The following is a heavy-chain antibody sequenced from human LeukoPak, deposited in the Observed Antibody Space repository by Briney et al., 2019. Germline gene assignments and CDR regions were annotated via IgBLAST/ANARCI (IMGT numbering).Heavy chain of an antibody. CDR1: GFTVSSNY. CDR2: IYSGGST. D-gene: IGHD3-16*01. J-gene: IGHJ3*02. V-gene: IGHV3-66*01. Sequence: GGSLRLSCAASGFTVSSNYMSWVRQAPGKGLEWVSVIYSGGSTYYADSVKGRFTISRDNSKNTLYLQMNSLRAEDTTVYYCARDRRITFGGVSDAFDIWGQGTMVTVSS. CDR3: ARDRRITFGGVSDAFDI.